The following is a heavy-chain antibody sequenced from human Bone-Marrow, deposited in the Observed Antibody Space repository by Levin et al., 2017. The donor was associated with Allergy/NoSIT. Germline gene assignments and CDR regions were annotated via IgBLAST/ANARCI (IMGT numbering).Heavy chain of an antibody. CDR3: ATHVI. CDR1: GFSFSASW. V-gene: IGHV3-74*03. CDR2: IRDDGSVT. D-gene: IGHD2-21*01. J-gene: IGHJ4*02. Sequence: PGGSLRLSCAASGFSFSASWMHWVRQAPGKGLVWVSYIRDDGSVTTYADSVRGRFTVSRDNAKNTLYLQMNSLRVEDTGVYYCATHVIRGQGTLVTVSS.